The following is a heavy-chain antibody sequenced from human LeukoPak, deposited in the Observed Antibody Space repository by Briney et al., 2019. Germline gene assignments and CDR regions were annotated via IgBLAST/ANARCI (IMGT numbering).Heavy chain of an antibody. Sequence: SETLSLTCTVSGGSISSSSYYWGWIRQPPGKGLEWIGSIYYSGSTYYNPSLKSRVTISVDTSKNQFSLKLSSVTAADTAVYYCARSIHDFWSGGPNYYMDVWGKGTTVTVSS. CDR2: IYYSGST. CDR1: GGSISSSSYY. J-gene: IGHJ6*03. CDR3: ARSIHDFWSGGPNYYMDV. D-gene: IGHD3-3*01. V-gene: IGHV4-39*07.